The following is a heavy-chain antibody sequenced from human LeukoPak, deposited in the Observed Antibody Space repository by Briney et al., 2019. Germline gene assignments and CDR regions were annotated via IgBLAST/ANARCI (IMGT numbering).Heavy chain of an antibody. Sequence: GGSLRLSCAASGFTFSSYSMNWVRQAPGKGLEWVSFISSSTSYIYYADSVKGRFTISRDSAKNSLYLQMNSLRADDTAVYYCARVSNYYGSGNYQKQFDYWGQGTLVTVSS. J-gene: IGHJ4*02. CDR2: ISSSTSYI. CDR3: ARVSNYYGSGNYQKQFDY. D-gene: IGHD3-10*01. CDR1: GFTFSSYS. V-gene: IGHV3-21*01.